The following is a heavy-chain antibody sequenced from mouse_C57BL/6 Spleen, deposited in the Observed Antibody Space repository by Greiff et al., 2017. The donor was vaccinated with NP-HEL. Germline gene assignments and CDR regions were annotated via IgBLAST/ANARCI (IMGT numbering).Heavy chain of an antibody. V-gene: IGHV1-82*01. J-gene: IGHJ2*01. Sequence: QVQLQQSGPELVKPGASVKISCKASGYAFSSSWMNWVKQRPGKGLEWIGRIYPGDGDTNYNGKFKGKATLTADKSSSTAYMQLSSLTSEDSAVYFCARGKLGRAGYFDYWGQGTTLTVSS. CDR1: GYAFSSSW. CDR3: ARGKLGRAGYFDY. D-gene: IGHD4-1*01. CDR2: IYPGDGDT.